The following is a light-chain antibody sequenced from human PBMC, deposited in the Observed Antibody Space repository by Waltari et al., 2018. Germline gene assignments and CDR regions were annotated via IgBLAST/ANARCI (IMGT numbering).Light chain of an antibody. J-gene: IGLJ3*02. Sequence: QSALTQPASVSGSPGQSITISCSGTSSDVCGYKYVPWYQQHPGKAPKVMIYDVTSRPSGVSDRFSGSKAGNTASLTISGLQAEDEADYYCSSYTSSSTVVFGGGTKLTVL. V-gene: IGLV2-14*03. CDR3: SSYTSSSTVV. CDR1: SSDVCGYKY. CDR2: DVT.